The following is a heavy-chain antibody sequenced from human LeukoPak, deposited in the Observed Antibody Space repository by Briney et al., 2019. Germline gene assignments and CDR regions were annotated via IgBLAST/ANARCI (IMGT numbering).Heavy chain of an antibody. J-gene: IGHJ3*02. Sequence: PSETLSLTCTVSGGSISSYYWSWIRQPAGKGLEWIGRIYTSGSTNYNPSLKSRVTMSVDTSKNLFPLKLSSVTAADTAVYYCAGYDFWSGYYPEAFDIWGQGTMVTVSS. CDR1: GGSISSYY. CDR3: AGYDFWSGYYPEAFDI. CDR2: IYTSGST. D-gene: IGHD3-3*01. V-gene: IGHV4-4*07.